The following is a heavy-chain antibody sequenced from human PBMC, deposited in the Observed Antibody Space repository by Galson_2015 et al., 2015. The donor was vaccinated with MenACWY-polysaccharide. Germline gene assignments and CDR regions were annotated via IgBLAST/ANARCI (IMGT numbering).Heavy chain of an antibody. CDR3: AKSYKWGAAAVGSFEN. CDR1: GFSMTSYA. V-gene: IGHV3-23*01. J-gene: IGHJ4*02. D-gene: IGHD6-13*01. Sequence: SLRLSCAASGFSMTSYAVNWVRQAPGKGLEWVGVISGSGIDIRYADSVKGRFTISRDTSKSTLYLQMDSVRAEDTAKYYCAKSYKWGAAAVGSFENWGQGTLVTVSS. CDR2: ISGSGIDI.